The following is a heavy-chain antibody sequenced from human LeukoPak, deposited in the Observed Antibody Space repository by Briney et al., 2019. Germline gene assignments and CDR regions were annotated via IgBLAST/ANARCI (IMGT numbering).Heavy chain of an antibody. CDR2: IYTSGST. CDR3: ARAVERYNFWSGYYRTDYYYYMDV. V-gene: IGHV4-4*07. CDR1: VGSISRYY. J-gene: IGHJ6*03. Sequence: SETLSLTCTVRVGSISRYYWSWLRQPAAKGLEGIGRIYTSGSTNYNPSLTSRVTMSVDTSKNQFSLKLSSVTAADTAVYYCARAVERYNFWSGYYRTDYYYYMDVWGKGTTVTVSS. D-gene: IGHD3-3*01.